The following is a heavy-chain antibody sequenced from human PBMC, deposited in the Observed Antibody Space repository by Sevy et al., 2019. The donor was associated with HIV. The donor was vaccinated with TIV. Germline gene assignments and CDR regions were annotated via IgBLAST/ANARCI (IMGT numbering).Heavy chain of an antibody. V-gene: IGHV3-15*01. CDR1: GFTFSNAW. D-gene: IGHD2-15*01. Sequence: GGSLRLSCAASGFTFSNAWMSWVRQAPGKGLEWVGRIKSKTDGGTTDYAAPVKGRLTISRDDSKNTLYLQMNSLKTEDTAVYYCTTGYCSGGSCSYYYYYGMDVWGQGTTVTVSS. J-gene: IGHJ6*02. CDR2: IKSKTDGGTT. CDR3: TTGYCSGGSCSYYYYYGMDV.